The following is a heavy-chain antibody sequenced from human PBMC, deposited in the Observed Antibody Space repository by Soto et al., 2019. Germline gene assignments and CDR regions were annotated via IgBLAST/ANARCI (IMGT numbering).Heavy chain of an antibody. D-gene: IGHD3-22*01. CDR2: ISAYNGDT. Sequence: QIQLVQSGREVKKPGASVKVSCKASGYTFRSYGISWVRQAPGQGLEWVGWISAYNGDTHYAPKFQDRITLTTETSTDTAYMELRSLRLDDTAVYYCARDWSRYYDNSGLIWFYWGQGSLVTVSS. J-gene: IGHJ4*02. V-gene: IGHV1-18*04. CDR3: ARDWSRYYDNSGLIWFY. CDR1: GYTFRSYG.